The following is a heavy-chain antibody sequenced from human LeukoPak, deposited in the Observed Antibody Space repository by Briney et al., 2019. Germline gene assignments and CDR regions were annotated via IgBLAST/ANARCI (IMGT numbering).Heavy chain of an antibody. J-gene: IGHJ4*02. CDR3: ARGPPPWVR. CDR2: INHSGST. Sequence: SETLSLTCAVYGGSFSGYYWSWIRQPLGKGLEWIGEINHSGSTNYNPSLKSRVTISVDTSKNQFSLKLSSVTAADTAVYYCARGPPPWVRWGQGTLVPVSS. V-gene: IGHV4-34*01. CDR1: GGSFSGYY. D-gene: IGHD3-10*01.